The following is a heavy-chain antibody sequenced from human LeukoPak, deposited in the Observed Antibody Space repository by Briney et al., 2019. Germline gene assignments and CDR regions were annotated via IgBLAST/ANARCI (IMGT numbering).Heavy chain of an antibody. J-gene: IGHJ4*02. V-gene: IGHV1-2*06. CDR2: INPNSGGT. CDR1: GYTFTDYY. Sequence: ASVKVSCKASGYTFTDYYMHWVRQAPGQGLEWVGRINPNSGGTNYAQKFQGRVTMTRDTSISTAYMELTRLTSDDTAVYYCAKAKPIVGTFGFDYWGQGTLVTVSS. CDR3: AKAKPIVGTFGFDY. D-gene: IGHD2/OR15-2a*01.